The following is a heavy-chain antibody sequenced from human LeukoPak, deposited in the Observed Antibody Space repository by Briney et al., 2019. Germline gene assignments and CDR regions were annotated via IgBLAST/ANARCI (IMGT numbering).Heavy chain of an antibody. CDR2: INPNSGGT. CDR3: ARVRYSRDYFDY. J-gene: IGHJ4*02. V-gene: IGHV1-2*02. Sequence: GASVKVSCKASGYTFTGYYMHWVRQAPGQGLEWMGWINPNSGGTNYAQKFQGRVTMTRDTSISTAYMELSRLRSDDTAVYYCARVRYSRDYFDYWGQRTLVTVSS. CDR1: GYTFTGYY. D-gene: IGHD6-13*01.